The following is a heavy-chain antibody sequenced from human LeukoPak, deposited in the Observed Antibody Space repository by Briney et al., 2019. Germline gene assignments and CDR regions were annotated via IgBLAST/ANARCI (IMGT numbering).Heavy chain of an antibody. V-gene: IGHV3-30*18. CDR3: AKRDY. Sequence: GGSLRLSCAASGFTFSSYGMHWVRQAPGKGLEWVAVISYDGSNKYYADSVKGRFTISRDNSKNTLYLQMNSLRAEDTAVYYCAKRDYWGQGTLVTVSS. CDR1: GFTFSSYG. CDR2: ISYDGSNK. J-gene: IGHJ4*02.